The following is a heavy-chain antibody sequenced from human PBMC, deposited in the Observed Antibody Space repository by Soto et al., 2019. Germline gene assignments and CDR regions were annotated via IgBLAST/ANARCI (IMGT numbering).Heavy chain of an antibody. CDR3: ARGNDYVYFYDY. J-gene: IGHJ4*02. CDR1: GGSLTTGDYY. Sequence: QVQLQESGPGLAKPSQTLSLICTVSGGSLTTGDYYWTWIRQSPREGLEWIGYISRSGNIFYNPSLKSRITISLDTSKDQFSLKLNSVTAADTAVYYCARGNDYVYFYDYWGQGTLVTVSS. V-gene: IGHV4-30-4*01. D-gene: IGHD4-17*01. CDR2: ISRSGNI.